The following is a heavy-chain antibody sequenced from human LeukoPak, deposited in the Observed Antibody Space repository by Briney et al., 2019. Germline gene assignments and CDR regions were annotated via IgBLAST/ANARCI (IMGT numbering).Heavy chain of an antibody. CDR3: ARGSRNIVVVPAAGNFDP. V-gene: IGHV4-34*01. D-gene: IGHD2-2*01. CDR1: GGSFSGYY. J-gene: IGHJ5*02. CDR2: INHSGSS. Sequence: PSETLSLTCAVYGGSFSGYYWSWIRQAPGKGLEWIGEINHSGSSNYNPSLKSGVTISVDTSKNQFSLKLSSVTAADTAVYYCARGSRNIVVVPAAGNFDPWGQGTLVTVSS.